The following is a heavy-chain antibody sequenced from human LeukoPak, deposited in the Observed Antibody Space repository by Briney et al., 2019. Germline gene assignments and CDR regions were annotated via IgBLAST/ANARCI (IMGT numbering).Heavy chain of an antibody. V-gene: IGHV3-48*04. CDR2: ISSSGSTI. Sequence: GGSLRLSCGASGFTFSSYAMSWVRQAPGKGLEWVSYISSSGSTIYYADSVKGRFTISRDNAKNSLYLQMNSLRAEDTAVYYCARDRGTHYYGSGSYDPWGQGTLVTVSS. CDR1: GFTFSSYA. CDR3: ARDRGTHYYGSGSYDP. J-gene: IGHJ5*02. D-gene: IGHD3-10*01.